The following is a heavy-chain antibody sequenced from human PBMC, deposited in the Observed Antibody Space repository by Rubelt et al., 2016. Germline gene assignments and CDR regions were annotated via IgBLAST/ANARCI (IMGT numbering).Heavy chain of an antibody. D-gene: IGHD2-21*02. Sequence: EVQLVQSGAEVKKPGESLRISCKGSGYSFTSYWIGWVSQMPGKGLEWMGIIYPGDSDTRYSPSFQGQVTISADKSISTAYRQWSSLKASDTAMYYCARQPFLPYCGGDCYPYYFDYWGQGTLVTVSS. CDR2: IYPGDSDT. CDR3: ARQPFLPYCGGDCYPYYFDY. J-gene: IGHJ4*02. CDR1: GYSFTSYW. V-gene: IGHV5-51*01.